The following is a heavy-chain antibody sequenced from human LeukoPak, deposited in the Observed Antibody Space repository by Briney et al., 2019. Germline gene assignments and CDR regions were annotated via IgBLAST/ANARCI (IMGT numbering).Heavy chain of an antibody. CDR3: ARAYSSTAGSDY. Sequence: AGGSLRLSCAASGFTFSSYSMNWVRQAPGKGLEWVSYISSRSRTIYYADSVKGRFTISRDNGKQSLYLQMNSLRDEDTAVYHCARAYSSTAGSDYWGQGTLVTVSS. V-gene: IGHV3-48*02. D-gene: IGHD6-13*01. CDR1: GFTFSSYS. J-gene: IGHJ4*02. CDR2: ISSRSRTI.